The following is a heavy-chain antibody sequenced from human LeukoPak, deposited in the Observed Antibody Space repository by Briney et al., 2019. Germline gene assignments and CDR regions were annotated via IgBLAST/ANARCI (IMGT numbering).Heavy chain of an antibody. V-gene: IGHV2-5*02. J-gene: IGHJ4*02. CDR3: AHSGGYVYFDY. CDR1: GFSLRPSAVG. D-gene: IGHD2-15*01. CDR2: IYCDDDK. Sequence: SGPTLMKPTRTRTLTCTFSGFSLRPSAVGVGGIRQPPEKALEWLALIYCDDDKRYIPSLKSRPTITKDTSKNQVVLTMTNMDPVDTATYYCAHSGGYVYFDYWGQGTLVTVSS.